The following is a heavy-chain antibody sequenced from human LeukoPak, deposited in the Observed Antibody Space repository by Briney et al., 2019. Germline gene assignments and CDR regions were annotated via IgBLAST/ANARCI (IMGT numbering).Heavy chain of an antibody. CDR3: AKDYSSGPRGIWFDP. Sequence: GGSLRLSCAASGFTFSSYAMSWVRQAPGKGLEWVSAISGSGGSTYYADSVKGRFTISRDNSKNTLYLQMSSLRADDTAVYYCAKDYSSGPRGIWFDPWGQGTLVTVSS. CDR2: ISGSGGST. CDR1: GFTFSSYA. V-gene: IGHV3-23*01. J-gene: IGHJ5*02. D-gene: IGHD6-19*01.